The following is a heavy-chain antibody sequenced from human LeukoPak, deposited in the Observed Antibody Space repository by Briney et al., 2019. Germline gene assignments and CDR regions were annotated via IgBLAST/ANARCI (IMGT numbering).Heavy chain of an antibody. D-gene: IGHD3-22*01. CDR2: ISGSGGST. CDR3: ASNPTSYDSSGSLDY. V-gene: IGHV3-23*01. J-gene: IGHJ4*01. CDR1: GFTFSSYA. Sequence: GGSLRLSCAASGFTFSSYAMSWVRQAPGKGLEWVSAISGSGGSTYYADSVKGRFTISRDNSKNTLYLQMNSLRAEDTAVYYCASNPTSYDSSGSLDYWGHGTLVTVSS.